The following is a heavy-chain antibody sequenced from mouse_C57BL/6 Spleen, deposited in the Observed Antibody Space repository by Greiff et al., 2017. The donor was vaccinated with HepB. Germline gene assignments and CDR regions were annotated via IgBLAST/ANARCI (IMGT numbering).Heavy chain of an antibody. CDR2: ISSGSSTI. CDR1: GFTFSDYG. Sequence: EVHLVESGGGLVKPGGSLKLSCAASGFTFSDYGMHWVRQAPEKGLEWVAYISSGSSTIYYADTVKGRFTISRDNAKSTLFLQMTSLRSEDTAMYYCARNYSYYFDYWGQGTTLTVSS. J-gene: IGHJ2*01. V-gene: IGHV5-17*01. D-gene: IGHD1-1*01. CDR3: ARNYSYYFDY.